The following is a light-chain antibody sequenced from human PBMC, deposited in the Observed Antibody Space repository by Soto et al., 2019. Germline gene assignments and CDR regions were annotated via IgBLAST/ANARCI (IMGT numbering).Light chain of an antibody. CDR2: SDN. Sequence: QSVLTQPPSASGTPGQRVTISCSGRSSNIGSNTVNWYQQLPGAAPKLLFYSDNLRPSGVPDRFSGSRSGTSASLAISGLQSEDEADYYCAAWDDSRSGHVVFGGGTKLTVL. V-gene: IGLV1-44*01. J-gene: IGLJ2*01. CDR1: SSNIGSNT. CDR3: AAWDDSRSGHVV.